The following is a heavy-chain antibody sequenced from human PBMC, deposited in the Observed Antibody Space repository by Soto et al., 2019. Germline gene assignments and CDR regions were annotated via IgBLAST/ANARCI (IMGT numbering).Heavy chain of an antibody. D-gene: IGHD2-15*01. V-gene: IGHV3-21*01. CDR2: ISSSSSYI. CDR3: ARDRLGTNCSGGSRYSGWFDP. Sequence: GGSLRLSCAASGFTFSSYSMNWVRQAPGKGLEWVSSISSSSSYIYYADSVKGRFTISRDNAKNSLYLQMNSLRAEDTAVYYCARDRLGTNCSGGSRYSGWFDPWGQGTLVTVSS. J-gene: IGHJ5*02. CDR1: GFTFSSYS.